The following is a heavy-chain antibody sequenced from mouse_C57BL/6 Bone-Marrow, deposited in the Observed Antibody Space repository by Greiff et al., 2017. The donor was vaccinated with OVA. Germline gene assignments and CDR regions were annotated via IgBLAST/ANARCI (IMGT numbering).Heavy chain of an antibody. Sequence: QVQLQQSGAELVRPGTSVKVSCKASGYAFTNYLIEWVKQRPGQGLEWIGVINPGSGGTKYNEKFKGKATLTADKSSITAYMQLSSLTSEDSAVYFCARTKFAYWCQGTLVTVSA. CDR2: INPGSGGT. V-gene: IGHV1-54*01. CDR1: GYAFTNYL. CDR3: ARTKFAY. J-gene: IGHJ3*01.